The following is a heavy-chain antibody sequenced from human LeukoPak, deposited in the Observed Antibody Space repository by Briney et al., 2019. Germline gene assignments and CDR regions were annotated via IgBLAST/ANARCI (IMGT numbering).Heavy chain of an antibody. CDR1: RFTFSSYS. CDR3: ARDSVVAYCGGDCYSGDY. D-gene: IGHD2-21*02. Sequence: PGGSLRLSCAASRFTFSSYSMNWVRQAPGKGLEWVSSISSSSSYIYYADSVKGRFTISRDNAKNSLYLQMNSLRAEDTAVYYCARDSVVAYCGGDCYSGDYWGQGTLVTVSS. V-gene: IGHV3-21*01. J-gene: IGHJ4*02. CDR2: ISSSSSYI.